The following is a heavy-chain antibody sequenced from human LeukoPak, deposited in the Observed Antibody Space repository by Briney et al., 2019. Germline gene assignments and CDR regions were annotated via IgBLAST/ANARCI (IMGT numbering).Heavy chain of an antibody. CDR3: AAGKQMNDH. CDR2: IYYGGST. J-gene: IGHJ5*02. Sequence: SESLSLSCTVSGDSISSYYWSWIRQPPGKGLEWIGNIYYGGSTNYNPSLKSRVTISLGTSKKQFSLKMTSVTAADTAVYYCAAGKQMNDHWGQGTLVTVSS. CDR1: GDSISSYY. V-gene: IGHV4-59*03.